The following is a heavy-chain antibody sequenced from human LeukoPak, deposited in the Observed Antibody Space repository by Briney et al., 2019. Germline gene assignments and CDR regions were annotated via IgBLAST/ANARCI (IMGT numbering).Heavy chain of an antibody. CDR3: ARDPTTVTKGFDV. Sequence: PSETPSLTCSVSDDSFSTHYWTWFRHPPGKELEWIGYISSIGSTNYNPSLKSRVTITVDTSKKQFSLKMTSVTAADTAVYYCARDPTTVTKGFDVWGQGTMVTVSS. V-gene: IGHV4-59*11. J-gene: IGHJ3*01. CDR1: DDSFSTHY. CDR2: ISSIGST. D-gene: IGHD4-17*01.